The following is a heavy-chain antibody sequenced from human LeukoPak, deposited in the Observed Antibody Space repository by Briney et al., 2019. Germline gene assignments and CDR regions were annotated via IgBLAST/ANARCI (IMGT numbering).Heavy chain of an antibody. V-gene: IGHV3-53*01. J-gene: IGHJ3*02. CDR3: VRKNRDFNAAFDI. D-gene: IGHD2-21*02. CDR1: GFTVSNNH. CDR2: TYSDSST. Sequence: GGSLRLSCAASGFTVSNNHMSWVRQAPGKGLEWVSITYSDSSTNYADSVKGRFTISRDTSQNTLSLQMNSLRAEDTAVYYCVRKNRDFNAAFDIWGQGTVVTVSS.